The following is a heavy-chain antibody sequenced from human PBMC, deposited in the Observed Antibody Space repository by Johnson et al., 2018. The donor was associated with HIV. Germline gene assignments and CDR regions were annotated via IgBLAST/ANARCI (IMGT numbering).Heavy chain of an antibody. CDR3: ARDGGGRDAFDI. J-gene: IGHJ3*02. V-gene: IGHV3-66*01. CDR2: IYSGGST. Sequence: VQLVESGGGLVQPGGSLRVSCAASGFTVSSNYMSWVRQAPGKGLEWVSVIYSGGSTYYADSVKGRFTISRDNVKNSLHLQMNSLRAEDTAVYYCARDGGGRDAFDIWGQGTVVTVSS. D-gene: IGHD3-16*01. CDR1: GFTVSSNY.